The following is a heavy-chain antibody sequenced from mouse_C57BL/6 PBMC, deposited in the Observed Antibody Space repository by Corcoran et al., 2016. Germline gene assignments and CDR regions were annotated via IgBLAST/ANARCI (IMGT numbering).Heavy chain of an antibody. V-gene: IGHV1-26*01. CDR1: GYTFTDYY. CDR2: INPNNGGT. J-gene: IGHJ4*01. CDR3: ARYYYYAMDY. Sequence: EVQLQQSGPELMKPGASVKISCKASGYTFTDYYMNWVKQSHGKSLEWIGDINPNNGGTSYNQKFKGKATLTVDKSSSTAYMELRSLTSEDSAVYYCARYYYYAMDYWGQGTSVTVSS.